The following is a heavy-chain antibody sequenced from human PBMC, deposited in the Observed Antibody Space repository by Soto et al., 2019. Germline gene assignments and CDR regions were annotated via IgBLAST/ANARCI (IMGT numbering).Heavy chain of an antibody. J-gene: IGHJ6*02. CDR1: GGSISGGGYY. D-gene: IGHD3-10*01. CDR2: IYYSGST. CDR3: AGTYGPGYGMDV. V-gene: IGHV4-31*03. Sequence: SETLSLTCTVSGGSISGGGYYWGWIRQHPGKGLEWIGYIYYSGSTYYNPSLKSRVTISVDTSKNQFSLKLNSVTAADTAVYYCAGTYGPGYGMDVWGQGTTVTVSS.